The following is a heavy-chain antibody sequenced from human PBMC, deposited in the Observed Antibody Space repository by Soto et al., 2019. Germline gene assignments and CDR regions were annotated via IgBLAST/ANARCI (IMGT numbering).Heavy chain of an antibody. V-gene: IGHV3-30-3*01. CDR1: GFTFTTYS. CDR2: ISNDGSNK. Sequence: GGSLRLSCAASGFTFTTYSMHWVRQAPGKGLEWVTIISNDGSNKFYADSVKGRFTISRDNSENTLYLQMNSLRAEDTAVYYCARGYSSSRLDYWGQGTLVTVSS. D-gene: IGHD6-13*01. J-gene: IGHJ4*01. CDR3: ARGYSSSRLDY.